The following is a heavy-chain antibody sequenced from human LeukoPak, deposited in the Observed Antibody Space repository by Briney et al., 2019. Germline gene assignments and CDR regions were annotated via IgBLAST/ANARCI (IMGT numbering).Heavy chain of an antibody. V-gene: IGHV1-2*04. Sequence: ASVKVSCKASGYTFTGYYMHWMRQAPGQGLEWMGWINPNSGGTNYAQKFQGWVTMTRDTSISTAYMELSRLRSDDAAVYYCARGCSGGSCYWDYYYYGMDVWGQGTTVTVSS. J-gene: IGHJ6*02. D-gene: IGHD2-15*01. CDR1: GYTFTGYY. CDR2: INPNSGGT. CDR3: ARGCSGGSCYWDYYYYGMDV.